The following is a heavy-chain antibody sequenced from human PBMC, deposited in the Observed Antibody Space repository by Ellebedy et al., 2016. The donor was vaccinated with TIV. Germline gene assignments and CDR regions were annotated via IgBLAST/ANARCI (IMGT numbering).Heavy chain of an antibody. Sequence: ASVKVSCKASGYTFTGYYMHWVRQVPGQGLEWMGWINPNSGGTNYAQKFQGWVTMTRDTSISTAYMELSRLRSDDTAVYYCARSRSGGYYYFDYWGQGTLVTVSS. CDR3: ARSRSGGYYYFDY. CDR2: INPNSGGT. J-gene: IGHJ4*02. V-gene: IGHV1-2*04. D-gene: IGHD5-12*01. CDR1: GYTFTGYY.